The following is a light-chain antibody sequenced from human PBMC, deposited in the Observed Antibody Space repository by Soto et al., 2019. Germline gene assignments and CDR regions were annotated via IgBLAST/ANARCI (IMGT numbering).Light chain of an antibody. J-gene: IGKJ4*01. CDR2: DAS. CDR3: QQYNNWPPLT. V-gene: IGKV3-11*01. CDR1: QSVNNY. Sequence: EIVLTQFPATLSLSPGERATLSCRASQSVNNYLAWYQQRPGQAPRLLIYDASNRATGIPARFSGSGSGTDFTLTISSLEPEDFAVYYCQQYNNWPPLTFGGGTKVDIK.